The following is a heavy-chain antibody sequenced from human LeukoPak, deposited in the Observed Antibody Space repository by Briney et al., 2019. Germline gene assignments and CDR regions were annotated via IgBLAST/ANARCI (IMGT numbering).Heavy chain of an antibody. J-gene: IGHJ4*02. V-gene: IGHV3-23*01. CDR3: AKLIVEYSSSSPGDY. CDR1: GFTFSSYA. CDR2: ISGSGGST. Sequence: GGSLRLSCAASGFTFSSYAMSWVRQAPGKGLEWVSAISGSGGSTYYADSVKGRFTISRDNSKNTLYLQMNSLRAEDTAVYYCAKLIVEYSSSSPGDYWGQGTLVTVSS. D-gene: IGHD6-6*01.